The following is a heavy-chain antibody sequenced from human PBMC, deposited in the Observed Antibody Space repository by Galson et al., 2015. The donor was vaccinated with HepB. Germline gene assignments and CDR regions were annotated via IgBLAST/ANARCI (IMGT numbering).Heavy chain of an antibody. V-gene: IGHV1-18*01. Sequence: CKASGYTFTSYGISWVRQAPGQGLEWMGWISAYNGNTNYAQKLQGRVTMTTDTSTSTAYMELRSLRSDDTAVYYCARDIPRHTYYYGSGSYRYYYYYMDVWGKGTTVTVSS. CDR1: GYTFTSYG. CDR3: ARDIPRHTYYYGSGSYRYYYYYMDV. J-gene: IGHJ6*03. D-gene: IGHD3-10*01. CDR2: ISAYNGNT.